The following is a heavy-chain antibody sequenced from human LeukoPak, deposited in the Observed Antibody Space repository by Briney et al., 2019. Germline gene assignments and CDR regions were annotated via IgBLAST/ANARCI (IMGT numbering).Heavy chain of an antibody. V-gene: IGHV1-2*02. CDR2: INPNSGGT. CDR1: GYTFTSYD. CDR3: AREGCSSTNCHVLGDDNWFDP. J-gene: IGHJ5*02. Sequence: ASVKVSCKASGYTFTSYDINWVRQAPGQGLEWMGWINPNSGGTNYAQKFQGRVTMTRDTSISTAYMELSRLRSDDTAVYYCAREGCSSTNCHVLGDDNWFDPWGQGTLVTVSS. D-gene: IGHD2-2*01.